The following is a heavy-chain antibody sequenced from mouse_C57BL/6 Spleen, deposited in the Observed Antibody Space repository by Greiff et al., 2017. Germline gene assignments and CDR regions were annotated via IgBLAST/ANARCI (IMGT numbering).Heavy chain of an antibody. CDR3: ARYGSSSHWYFDV. V-gene: IGHV7-3*01. CDR2: IRNKANGYTT. J-gene: IGHJ1*03. Sequence: EVQLVESGGGLVQPGGSLSLSCAASGFTFTDYYMSWVRQPPGKALEWLGFIRNKANGYTTEYSASVKGRFTISRDNSQSILYLQMKALRAQDSATYDCARYGSSSHWYFDVWGTGTTVTVSS. CDR1: GFTFTDYY. D-gene: IGHD1-1*01.